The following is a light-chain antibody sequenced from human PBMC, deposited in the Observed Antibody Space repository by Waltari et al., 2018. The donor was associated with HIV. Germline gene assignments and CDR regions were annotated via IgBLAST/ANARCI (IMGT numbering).Light chain of an antibody. J-gene: IGLJ1*01. CDR3: AAWDDSLSGRYV. CDR1: SSYIGSNY. V-gene: IGLV1-47*01. CDR2: RNN. Sequence: QSVLTQPPSASGTSVQRVTISCSVRSSYIGSNYVSCYQQLPGTAPKLLIYRNNQRPSGVPDRFSGSKSGTSASLAISGLRSEDEADYYCAAWDDSLSGRYVFGTGTKVTVL.